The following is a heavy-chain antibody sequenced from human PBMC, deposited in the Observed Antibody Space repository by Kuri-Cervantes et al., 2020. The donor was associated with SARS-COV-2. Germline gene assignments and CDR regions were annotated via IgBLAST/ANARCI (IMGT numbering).Heavy chain of an antibody. J-gene: IGHJ4*02. Sequence: ASVKVSCKASGYTFTGYYMHWVRQAPGQGLEWMGWINPNNDNTNYAQIIQGRVTLTTDTSTNTAYMELRSLRSFDTAVYFCARSHTLYGGNSSPWDYWGQGTLVTVSS. CDR2: INPNNDNT. CDR3: ARSHTLYGGNSSPWDY. CDR1: GYTFTGYY. D-gene: IGHD4-23*01. V-gene: IGHV1-18*04.